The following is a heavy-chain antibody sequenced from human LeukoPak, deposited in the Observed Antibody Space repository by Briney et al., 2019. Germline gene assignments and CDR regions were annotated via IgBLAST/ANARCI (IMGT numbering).Heavy chain of an antibody. Sequence: PGGSLRLSCAASGFTFSSYSMNWVRQAPGKGLEWVSSISSSSSYIYYADSVKGRFTISRDNAKNSLYLQMTGRRAGNTAGYYCARGGSKTGLFEIWGQGKMVPVPS. V-gene: IGHV3-21*01. CDR2: ISSSSSYI. J-gene: IGHJ3*02. D-gene: IGHD1-14*01. CDR3: ARGGSKTGLFEI. CDR1: GFTFSSYS.